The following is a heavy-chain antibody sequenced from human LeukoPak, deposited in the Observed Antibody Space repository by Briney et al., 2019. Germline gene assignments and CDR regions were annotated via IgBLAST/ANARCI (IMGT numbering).Heavy chain of an antibody. J-gene: IGHJ6*02. V-gene: IGHV4-34*01. Sequence: SETLSPACTVSGGSISSYYWSWIRQPPGKGLEWIGEINHSGSTNYNPSLKSRVTISVDTSKNQFSLKLSSVTAADTAVYYCARGPIAVAGYYYYYGMDVWGQGTTVTVSS. CDR2: INHSGST. D-gene: IGHD6-19*01. CDR1: GGSISSYY. CDR3: ARGPIAVAGYYYYYGMDV.